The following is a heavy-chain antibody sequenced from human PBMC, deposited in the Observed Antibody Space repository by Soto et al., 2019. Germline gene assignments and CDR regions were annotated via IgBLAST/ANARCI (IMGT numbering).Heavy chain of an antibody. CDR1: GGSFSGYY. D-gene: IGHD3-22*01. Sequence: QVQLQQWGAGLLKPSETLPLTCAVYGGSFSGYYWSWIRQPPGKGLEWIGEINHSGSTNYNPSLKSRVTISVDTSKNQFSLKLSSVTAADTAVYYCARGRMIGRFDPWGQGTLVTVSS. V-gene: IGHV4-34*01. CDR3: ARGRMIGRFDP. CDR2: INHSGST. J-gene: IGHJ5*02.